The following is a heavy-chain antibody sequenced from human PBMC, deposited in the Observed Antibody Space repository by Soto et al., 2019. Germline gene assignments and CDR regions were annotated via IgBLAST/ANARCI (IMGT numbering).Heavy chain of an antibody. J-gene: IGHJ3*02. Sequence: GGSLRLSCAASGFTFSSYSMNWVRQAPGKGLEWVSSISSSSSYIYYADSVKGRFTISRDNAKNSLYLQMNSLRAEDTAVYYCARGRGIKRNERLADAFDIWGQGTMVTVSS. D-gene: IGHD3-10*01. CDR3: ARGRGIKRNERLADAFDI. CDR2: ISSSSSYI. CDR1: GFTFSSYS. V-gene: IGHV3-21*01.